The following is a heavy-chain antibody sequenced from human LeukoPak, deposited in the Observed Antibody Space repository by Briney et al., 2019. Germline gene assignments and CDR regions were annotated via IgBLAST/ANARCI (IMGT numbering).Heavy chain of an antibody. D-gene: IGHD4-17*01. CDR1: GGSFSGYY. J-gene: IGHJ5*02. V-gene: IGHV4-34*01. Sequence: PSETLSLTCAVYGGSFSGYYWSWIRQPPGKGLEWIGEINHSGSTNYNPSLKSRVTISVDTSKNQFSLKLSSVTAADTAVYYCARGRLRAYGAYRGGNWFDPWGQGTLVTVSS. CDR3: ARGRLRAYGAYRGGNWFDP. CDR2: INHSGST.